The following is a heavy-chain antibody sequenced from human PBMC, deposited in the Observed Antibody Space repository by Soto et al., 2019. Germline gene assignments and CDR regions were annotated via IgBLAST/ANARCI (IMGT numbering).Heavy chain of an antibody. CDR1: AGSISTINYY. D-gene: IGHD2-8*01. V-gene: IGHV4-31*03. CDR3: ARSAQWDGFDP. J-gene: IGHJ3*01. Sequence: QVQLQESGPGLVRPSQTLSLTCTVSAGSISTINYYWSWIRQHPEKGLEWIGYISYSGSTFYHSSIKRRVTISLDTSKKQFSLTLTSVTAADTAVYYCARSAQWDGFDPWGQGTMVTVSS. CDR2: ISYSGST.